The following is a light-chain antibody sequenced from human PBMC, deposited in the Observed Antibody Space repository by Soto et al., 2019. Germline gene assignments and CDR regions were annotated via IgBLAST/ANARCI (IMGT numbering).Light chain of an antibody. CDR2: GNS. J-gene: IGLJ1*01. CDR1: SSNIGAGYD. CDR3: QSYGSSLSGWV. V-gene: IGLV1-40*01. Sequence: QSVLTQPPSVSGAPGQRVTISCTGSSSNIGAGYDVHWYQQLPGTAPKLLIYGNSNRPSGVPDRFSGSKSGTSASLAITGLQAEDEAYYYCQSYGSSLSGWVFGTGTKVTAL.